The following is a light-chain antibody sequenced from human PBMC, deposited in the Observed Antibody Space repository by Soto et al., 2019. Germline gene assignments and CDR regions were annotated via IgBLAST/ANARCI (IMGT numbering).Light chain of an antibody. CDR1: QRVSSH. V-gene: IGKV3-15*01. J-gene: IGKJ1*01. Sequence: DTLMTQSPFTLSVSLGDTAPLSCRASQRVSSHLAWYQQKPGQPPRLLIYAASTRATGIAGRFSGSGSGTEFTLTISSLQSEDFAVYYCQQYNNWPRTFGQGTKVDI. CDR2: AAS. CDR3: QQYNNWPRT.